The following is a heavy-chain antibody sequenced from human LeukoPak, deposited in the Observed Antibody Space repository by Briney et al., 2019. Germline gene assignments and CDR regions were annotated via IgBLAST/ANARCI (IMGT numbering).Heavy chain of an antibody. Sequence: TGGSLRLSCAASGFTVSSNYMSWVRQAPGKGLEWVSVIYSGGSTYYADSAKGRFTISRDNSKNTLYLQMNSLRAEDTAVYYCARESSRFGVVTYRDLDYWGQGTLVTVSS. J-gene: IGHJ4*02. D-gene: IGHD3-3*01. CDR2: IYSGGST. V-gene: IGHV3-53*01. CDR3: ARESSRFGVVTYRDLDY. CDR1: GFTVSSNY.